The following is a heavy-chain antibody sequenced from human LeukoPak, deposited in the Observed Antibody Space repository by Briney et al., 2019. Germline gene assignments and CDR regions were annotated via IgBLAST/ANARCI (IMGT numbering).Heavy chain of an antibody. CDR2: IKQDGSEK. V-gene: IGHV3-7*01. CDR1: GFTFSSYW. D-gene: IGHD6-19*01. CDR3: AKTFKWLVAKIYYYYYMDV. Sequence: GGSLRLSCAASGFTFSSYWMSWVRQAPGKGLEWVANIKQDGSEKYYVDSVKGRFTISRDNAKNSLYLQMDSLRAEDTAVYYCAKTFKWLVAKIYYYYYMDVWGKGTTVTISS. J-gene: IGHJ6*03.